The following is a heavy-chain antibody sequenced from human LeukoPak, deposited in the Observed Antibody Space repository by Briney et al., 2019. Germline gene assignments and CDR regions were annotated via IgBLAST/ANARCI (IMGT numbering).Heavy chain of an antibody. D-gene: IGHD4-17*01. Sequence: GGSLRLSCAASGFTFSSYSMNWVRQAPGKGLEWVSVIYSGGSTYYADSVKGRFTISRDNSKNTLYLQMNSLRAEDTAVYYCATRGLRYGDSSFDYWGQGTLVTVSS. J-gene: IGHJ4*02. CDR1: GFTFSSYS. V-gene: IGHV3-53*01. CDR3: ATRGLRYGDSSFDY. CDR2: IYSGGST.